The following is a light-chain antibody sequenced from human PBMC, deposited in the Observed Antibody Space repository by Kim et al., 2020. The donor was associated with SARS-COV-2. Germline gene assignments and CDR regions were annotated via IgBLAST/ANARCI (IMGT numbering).Light chain of an antibody. Sequence: VLTQSPGTLSLSPGERATLSCRASQSMSAGYLTWYRQKPGQAPRLLMYGAFTSATGSPDRFSGSESGTDFILTINRLEPEDSAIYYCHHVSSTPYYLFGKGP. CDR2: GAF. J-gene: IGKJ2*01. V-gene: IGKV3-20*01. CDR1: QSMSAGY. CDR3: HHVSSTPYYL.